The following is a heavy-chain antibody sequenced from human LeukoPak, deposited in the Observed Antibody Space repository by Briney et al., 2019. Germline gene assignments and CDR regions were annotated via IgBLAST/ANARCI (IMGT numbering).Heavy chain of an antibody. CDR2: MNPNSGNT. Sequence: VASVTVSCKASGYTFTSYDINWVRQAPGQGLEWMGWMNPNSGNTDYAQEFQGRVTMTRNTSISTAYMEPSSLRPEDTAVYYCARGPRVRGSSVFSFRRLYYYYYMDVWGKGTTVTISS. V-gene: IGHV1-8*01. CDR1: GYTFTSYD. J-gene: IGHJ6*03. D-gene: IGHD3-10*01. CDR3: ARGPRVRGSSVFSFRRLYYYYYMDV.